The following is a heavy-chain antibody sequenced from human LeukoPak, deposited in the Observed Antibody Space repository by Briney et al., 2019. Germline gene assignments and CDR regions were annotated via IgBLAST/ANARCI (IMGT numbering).Heavy chain of an antibody. CDR3: ARSVPGYCSSTSCYLWFDP. CDR1: GGSISSYY. Sequence: SETLSLTCTVSGGSISSYYWSWIRQPPGKGLEWIGYIYYSGSTNYNPSLKSRVTISVDTSKNQFSLKLSSMTAADTAVYYCARSVPGYCSSTSCYLWFDPWGQGTLVTVSS. J-gene: IGHJ5*02. D-gene: IGHD2-2*01. CDR2: IYYSGST. V-gene: IGHV4-59*01.